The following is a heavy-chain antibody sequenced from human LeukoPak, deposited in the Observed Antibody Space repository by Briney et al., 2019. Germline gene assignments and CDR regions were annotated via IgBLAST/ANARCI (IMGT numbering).Heavy chain of an antibody. D-gene: IGHD6-13*01. CDR2: ISWNSNSI. V-gene: IGHV3-9*01. CDR3: AKDKYSSSLSEFDY. Sequence: PGGSLRLSCAASGFSFDDHAMHWVRQAPGKGLEWVSGISWNSNSIGYADSVKGRFTISRDNAKNSLYLQMNSLTSEDTALYYCAKDKYSSSLSEFDYWGQGTLGTVSS. CDR1: GFSFDDHA. J-gene: IGHJ4*02.